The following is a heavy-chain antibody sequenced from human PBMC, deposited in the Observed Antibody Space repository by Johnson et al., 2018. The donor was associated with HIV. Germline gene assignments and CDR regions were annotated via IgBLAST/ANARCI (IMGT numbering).Heavy chain of an antibody. J-gene: IGHJ3*02. CDR3: ARGFSSGYNDAFDI. Sequence: VQLVESGGGLVQPGGSLRLSCAASGFTFSSYAMSWVRQAPGKGLEWVSAISGSGGSTYYADSVTGRFTISRDNAKNSLYLQLNSLRVEDTALYYCARGFSSGYNDAFDIWGQGTMVTVSS. CDR1: GFTFSSYA. V-gene: IGHV3-23*04. CDR2: ISGSGGST. D-gene: IGHD3-22*01.